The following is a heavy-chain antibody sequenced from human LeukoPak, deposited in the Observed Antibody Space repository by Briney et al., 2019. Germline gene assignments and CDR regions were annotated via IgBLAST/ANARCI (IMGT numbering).Heavy chain of an antibody. CDR2: IYYDGYT. CDR1: GGSISSGGYY. Sequence: PSETLPLTCTVSGGSISSGGYYWTWIRQHPGEGLEWIGYIYYDGYTSYSPSLKSRLTISLDTSNNEFSLELTSVTAADTAVYYCAREYLRAFDYWGQGALVTVSS. J-gene: IGHJ4*02. V-gene: IGHV4-31*03. CDR3: AREYLRAFDY. D-gene: IGHD5/OR15-5a*01.